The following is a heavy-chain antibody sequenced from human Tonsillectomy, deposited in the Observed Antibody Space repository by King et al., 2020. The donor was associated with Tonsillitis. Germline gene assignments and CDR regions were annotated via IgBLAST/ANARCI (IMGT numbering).Heavy chain of an antibody. V-gene: IGHV3-23*04. CDR1: GFTFSSYA. Sequence: VQLVESGGGLVQPGGSLRLSCAASGFTFSSYAMSWVRQAPGKGLEWVSAISGSGGSTYYADSVKGRFTISRDNSKNTLYLQMISLRAEDTAVYYCAKGRAPPSWSRRGLDAFDIWGQGTMVTVSS. D-gene: IGHD6-13*01. CDR2: ISGSGGST. CDR3: AKGRAPPSWSRRGLDAFDI. J-gene: IGHJ3*02.